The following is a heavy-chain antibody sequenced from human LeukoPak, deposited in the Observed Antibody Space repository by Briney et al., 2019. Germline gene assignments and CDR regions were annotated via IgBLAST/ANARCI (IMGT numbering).Heavy chain of an antibody. V-gene: IGHV4-59*01. Sequence: SETLSLTCTVSGGSISSYYWSWIRQPPGKGLEWIGYIYYSGSTNYNPSLKSRVTISVDTSKNQFSLKLSSVTAADTAVYYCARGPTLTDYYYYGMDVWGQGTTVTVSS. CDR2: IYYSGST. J-gene: IGHJ6*02. CDR1: GGSISSYY. CDR3: ARGPTLTDYYYYGMDV. D-gene: IGHD4-11*01.